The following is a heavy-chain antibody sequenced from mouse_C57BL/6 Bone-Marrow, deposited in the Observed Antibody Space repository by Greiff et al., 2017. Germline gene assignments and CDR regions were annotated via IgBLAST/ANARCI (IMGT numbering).Heavy chain of an antibody. J-gene: IGHJ2*01. CDR3: TVTTVVATRGY. D-gene: IGHD1-1*01. CDR1: GFNIKDDY. CDR2: IDPENGDT. V-gene: IGHV14-4*01. Sequence: VQLQQSGAELVRPGASVKLSCTASGFNIKDDYMHWVKQRPEQGLEWIGWIDPENGDTEYASKFQGKATITADTSSNPAYLQLSSLTSEDTAVYYCTVTTVVATRGYWGQGTTLTVSS.